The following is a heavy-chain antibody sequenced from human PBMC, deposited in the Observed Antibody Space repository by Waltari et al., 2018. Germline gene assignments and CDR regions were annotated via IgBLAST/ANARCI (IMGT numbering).Heavy chain of an antibody. CDR1: GGSSISSTNF. Sequence: QLQLQESGPGLVKPSETLSLTCTVSGGSSISSTNFWVWIRQPPGKGLEWIGSIYSRGNTYYTPSLKSRVTGSLDASKDRFSLKLSSVTAADTAVYYCARKLRPPFSSFHSWGLGTLVTVSS. J-gene: IGHJ4*02. D-gene: IGHD4-17*01. V-gene: IGHV4-39*01. CDR3: ARKLRPPFSSFHS. CDR2: IYSRGNT.